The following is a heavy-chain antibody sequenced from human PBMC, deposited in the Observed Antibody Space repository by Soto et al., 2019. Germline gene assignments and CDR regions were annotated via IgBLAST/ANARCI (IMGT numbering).Heavy chain of an antibody. CDR1: GFTFSSYA. Sequence: GGSLRLSCAASGFTFSSYAMHWVRQAPGKGLEWVAVISYDGNNKYYADSVKGRFTISKDNSKNTLYLQMNSLRAEDTAVYYCSRGTTGGSYWKGGYFDYWGQGTLVTVSS. D-gene: IGHD1-26*01. V-gene: IGHV3-30-3*01. J-gene: IGHJ4*02. CDR3: SRGTTGGSYWKGGYFDY. CDR2: ISYDGNNK.